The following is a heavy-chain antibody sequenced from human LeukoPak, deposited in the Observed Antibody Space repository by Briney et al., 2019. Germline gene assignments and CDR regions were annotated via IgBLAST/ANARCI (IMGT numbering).Heavy chain of an antibody. V-gene: IGHV4-39*07. D-gene: IGHD6-13*01. CDR1: GGSISSNSYY. J-gene: IGHJ4*02. CDR2: IYYSGST. CDR3: ARGFGQQLVPFDY. Sequence: SETLSLTCTVSGGSISSNSYYWGWIRQPPGKGLKWIGSIYYSGSTYYNPSLKSRVTISVDKSKNQFSLKLSSVTAADTAVYYCARGFGQQLVPFDYWGQGTLVTVSS.